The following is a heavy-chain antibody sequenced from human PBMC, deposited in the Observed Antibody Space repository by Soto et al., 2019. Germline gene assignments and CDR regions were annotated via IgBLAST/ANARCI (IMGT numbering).Heavy chain of an antibody. CDR3: AKDLGYGGRGAFDI. D-gene: IGHD7-27*01. CDR1: GFTFSSYG. Sequence: QVQLVESWGGVVKPGRSLRLSCAASGFTFSSYGMHWVRQAPGKGLEWAALISYDGSNKYYADSVKGRFTISRDNSKNTLYLQMNSLRTEDTAVYYCAKDLGYGGRGAFDIWGQGTMVTVSS. CDR2: ISYDGSNK. V-gene: IGHV3-30*18. J-gene: IGHJ3*02.